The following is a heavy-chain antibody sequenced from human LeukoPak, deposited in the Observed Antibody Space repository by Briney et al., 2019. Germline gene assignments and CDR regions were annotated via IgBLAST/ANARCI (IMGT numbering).Heavy chain of an antibody. CDR3: AKARGATVNDPVDY. Sequence: GGSLRLSCAASGFTFSFFAMTWVRQAPGKGLEWVSSFGGAGRGSTYHSDSVKGRFTISRDGSKNTLYLQMNSLRIEDTAVYHCAKARGATVNDPVDYWGQGTLVTVSS. V-gene: IGHV3-23*01. CDR1: GFTFSFFA. CDR2: FGGAGRGST. J-gene: IGHJ4*02. D-gene: IGHD1-26*01.